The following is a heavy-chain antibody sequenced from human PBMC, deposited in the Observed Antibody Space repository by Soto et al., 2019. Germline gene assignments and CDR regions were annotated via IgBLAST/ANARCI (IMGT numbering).Heavy chain of an antibody. V-gene: IGHV3-23*01. Sequence: PGGSLRLSCAASGFTFSSYAMSWVRQAPGKGLEWVSAISGSGGSTYYADSVKGRFTISRDNSKNTLYLQMNSLRAEDTAVYYCAKDYDILTGYPKGAFDIWGQGTMVTVSS. J-gene: IGHJ3*02. CDR2: ISGSGGST. CDR1: GFTFSSYA. CDR3: AKDYDILTGYPKGAFDI. D-gene: IGHD3-9*01.